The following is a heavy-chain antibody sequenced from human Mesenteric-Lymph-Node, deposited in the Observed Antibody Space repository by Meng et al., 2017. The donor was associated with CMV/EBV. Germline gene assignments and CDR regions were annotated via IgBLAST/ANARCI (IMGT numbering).Heavy chain of an antibody. V-gene: IGHV3-30*02. D-gene: IGHD1-1*01. J-gene: IGHJ4*02. CDR1: GFTFSGYG. CDR3: AKDGGYFRFDY. Sequence: GGSLRLSCAASGFTFSGYGMHWVRQAPGKGLEWVAFIHFDGSIKSYADSVKGRFTISGDNSKNTLYLQMSSLRPEDTAVYYCAKDGGYFRFDYWGQGTLVTVSS. CDR2: IHFDGSIK.